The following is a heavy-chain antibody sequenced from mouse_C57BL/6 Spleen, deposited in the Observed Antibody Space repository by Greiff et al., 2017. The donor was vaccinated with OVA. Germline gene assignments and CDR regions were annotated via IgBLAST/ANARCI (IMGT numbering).Heavy chain of an antibody. J-gene: IGHJ3*01. CDR1: GFTFSDYG. V-gene: IGHV5-17*01. CDR2: ISSGSSTI. CDR3: ARGDYYGSSGFAWFAY. D-gene: IGHD1-1*01. Sequence: EVQGVESGGGLVKPGGSLKLSCAASGFTFSDYGMHWVRQAPEKGLEWVAYISSGSSTIYYADTVKGRFTISRDNAKNTLFLQMTSLRSEDTAMYYCARGDYYGSSGFAWFAYWGQGTLVTVSA.